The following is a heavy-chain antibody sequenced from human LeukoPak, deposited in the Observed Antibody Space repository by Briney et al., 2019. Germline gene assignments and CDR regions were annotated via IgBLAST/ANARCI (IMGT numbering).Heavy chain of an antibody. V-gene: IGHV4-61*02. J-gene: IGHJ4*02. Sequence: SETLSLTCTVSGGSISSGSYYWSWIRQPAGKGLEWIGRIYTSGSTNYNPSLKSRVTISVDTSKNQFSLTLSSVTAADTAVYFCARDAGGIYSSTWYLDYWGQGTLVTVSS. CDR2: IYTSGST. D-gene: IGHD6-13*01. CDR3: ARDAGGIYSSTWYLDY. CDR1: GGSISSGSYY.